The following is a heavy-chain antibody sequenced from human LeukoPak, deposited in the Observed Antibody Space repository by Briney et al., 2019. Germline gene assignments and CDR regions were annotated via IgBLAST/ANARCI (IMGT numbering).Heavy chain of an antibody. V-gene: IGHV4-34*01. CDR3: TRVRGIAAYYYYGMDV. Sequence: PSETLSLTCAVYGGSFSGYYWSWIRQPPGKGLEWIGEINHSGSTNYSPSLKSRVTISVDTSKNQFSLKLSSVTAADTAVYYCTRVRGIAAYYYYGMDVWGQGTTVTVSS. CDR2: INHSGST. J-gene: IGHJ6*02. CDR1: GGSFSGYY. D-gene: IGHD6-13*01.